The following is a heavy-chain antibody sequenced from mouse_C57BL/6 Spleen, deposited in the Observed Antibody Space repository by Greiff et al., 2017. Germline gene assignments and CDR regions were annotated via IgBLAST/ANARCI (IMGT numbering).Heavy chain of an antibody. Sequence: QVQLKESGPELVKPGASVKISCKASGYAFSSSWMNWVKQRPGKGLEWIGRIYPGDGDTNYNGKFKGKATLTADKSSSTAYMQLSSLTSEDSAVSFCARSMINGYYYAMDYWGQGTSVTVSS. J-gene: IGHJ4*01. CDR2: IYPGDGDT. V-gene: IGHV1-82*01. CDR3: ARSMINGYYYAMDY. CDR1: GYAFSSSW. D-gene: IGHD2-4*01.